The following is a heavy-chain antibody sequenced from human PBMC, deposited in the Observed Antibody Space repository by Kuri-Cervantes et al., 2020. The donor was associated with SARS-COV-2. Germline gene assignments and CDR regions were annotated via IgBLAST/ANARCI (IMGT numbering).Heavy chain of an antibody. CDR3: YCAPKEGFDS. D-gene: IGHD2-21*01. Sequence: ASVKVSCKASGYTFTSYGISWVRQAPGQGLEWMGWISAYNGNTNYAQKLQGRVTMTTDTSTNTAYMELSSLTSEDTAIYYCYCAPKEGFDSWGQGTLVTVSS. CDR1: GYTFTSYG. V-gene: IGHV1-18*01. J-gene: IGHJ4*02. CDR2: ISAYNGNT.